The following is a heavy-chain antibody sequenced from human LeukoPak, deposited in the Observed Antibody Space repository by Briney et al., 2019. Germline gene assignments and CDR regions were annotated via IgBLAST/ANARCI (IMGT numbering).Heavy chain of an antibody. J-gene: IGHJ4*02. CDR1: GGSISSYY. Sequence: SETLSLTCTVSGGSISSYYWSWIRQPPGKGLEWIGYIYYSGNTNYNPSLKSRVTISVDTSKNQFSLKLSSVTAADTAVYYCARHGRSNHWLEPFDYWGQGTLVTVSS. V-gene: IGHV4-59*08. CDR2: IYYSGNT. CDR3: ARHGRSNHWLEPFDY. D-gene: IGHD1-1*01.